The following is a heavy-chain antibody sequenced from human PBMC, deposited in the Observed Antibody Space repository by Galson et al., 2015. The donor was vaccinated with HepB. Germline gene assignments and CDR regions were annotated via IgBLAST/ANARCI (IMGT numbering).Heavy chain of an antibody. CDR1: GFTFSSHS. CDR3: AKDRGSSGRDAFDI. J-gene: IGHJ3*02. Sequence: SLRLSCAASGFTFSSHSMNWVRQAPGKGLECASSISSGGSYIYYADSVKGRFTISGDNAKNSLCLQMNSLRGEDTAVYNCAKDRGSSGRDAFDIWGQGTMVTVSS. V-gene: IGHV3-21*01. CDR2: ISSGGSYI. D-gene: IGHD6-19*01.